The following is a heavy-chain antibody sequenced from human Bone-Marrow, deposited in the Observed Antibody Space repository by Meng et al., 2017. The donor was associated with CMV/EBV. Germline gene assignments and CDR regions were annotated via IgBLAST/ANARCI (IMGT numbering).Heavy chain of an antibody. CDR2: IYSGGSST. CDR1: GFTVSSNY. Sequence: GGSLRLSCAASGFTVSSNYMSWVRQAPGKGLEWVSVIYSGGSSTYYADSVKGRFTISRDNSKNTLYLQMNSLRAEDTAVYYCAKRDGGMDVWGQGTTVTGSS. V-gene: IGHV3-23*03. CDR3: AKRDGGMDV. J-gene: IGHJ6*02.